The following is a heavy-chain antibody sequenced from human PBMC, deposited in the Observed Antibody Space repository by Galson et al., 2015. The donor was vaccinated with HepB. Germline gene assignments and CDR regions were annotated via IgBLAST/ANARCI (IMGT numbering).Heavy chain of an antibody. V-gene: IGHV3-23*01. CDR2: ISGSGGST. CDR1: GFTFSSYA. J-gene: IGHJ4*02. Sequence: SLRLSCAASGFTFSSYAMSWVRQAPGKGLEWVSAISGSGGSTYYADSVKGRFTISRDNSKNTLYLQMNSLRAEDTAVYYCPLLRLGGLSSYDYWGQGTLVTVSS. CDR3: PLLRLGGLSSYDY. D-gene: IGHD3-16*02.